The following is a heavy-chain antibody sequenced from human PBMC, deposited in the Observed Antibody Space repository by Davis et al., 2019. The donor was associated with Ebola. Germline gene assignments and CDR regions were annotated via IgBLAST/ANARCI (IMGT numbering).Heavy chain of an antibody. CDR1: GGSISDYY. D-gene: IGHD2/OR15-2a*01. J-gene: IGHJ4*02. CDR3: VRSEWNSAT. CDR2: IHFSGTT. V-gene: IGHV4-59*01. Sequence: MPSETLSLTCTVSGGSISDYYWSWMRQPPGEGLGWIGYIHFSGTTKYSPSLNSRVTISKDTSKNQFSLKLSSVTAADTAVYYCVRSEWNSATWGQGTLVTVSS.